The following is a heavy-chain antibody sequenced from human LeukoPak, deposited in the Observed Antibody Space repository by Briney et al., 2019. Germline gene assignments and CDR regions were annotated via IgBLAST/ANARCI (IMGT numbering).Heavy chain of an antibody. CDR3: ARGRGEVPDY. CDR1: GFTSSSYG. J-gene: IGHJ4*02. CDR2: IWYDGSNK. V-gene: IGHV3-33*01. Sequence: GGSLRLSCAASGFTSSSYGMHWVRQVPGKGLEWVAVIWYDGSNKYYADSVKGRFTISRDNSKNTLYLQMNSLRAEDTAVYYCARGRGEVPDYWGQGTLVTVSS. D-gene: IGHD2-2*01.